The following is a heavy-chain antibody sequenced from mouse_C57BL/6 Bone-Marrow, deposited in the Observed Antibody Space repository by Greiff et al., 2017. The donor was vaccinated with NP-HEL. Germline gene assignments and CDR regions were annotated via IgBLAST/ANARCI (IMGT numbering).Heavy chain of an antibody. CDR3: ARRSKFDYAMDY. D-gene: IGHD1-1*01. CDR1: GYTFTTYP. J-gene: IGHJ4*01. V-gene: IGHV1-47*01. Sequence: VQLQESGAELVKPGASVTMSCKASGYTFTTYPIEWMKQSHGKCLEWIGNFHPYNDDTKYNEKFKGKATLTVEKSSSTFYLDLSRLTSEDSAVYNCARRSKFDYAMDYWGQGTSVTGSS. CDR2: FHPYNDDT.